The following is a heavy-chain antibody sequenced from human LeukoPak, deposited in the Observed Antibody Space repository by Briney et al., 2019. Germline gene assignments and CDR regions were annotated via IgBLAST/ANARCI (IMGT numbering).Heavy chain of an antibody. CDR1: GFTFSTHN. Sequence: SGGSLRLSCAASGFTFSTHNMNWVRQAPGKGLEWVSSISSTGSAKYYADSVRGRFTISRDNANHSLYLQMNSLRAEDTAVYYCAKERRGYSYGYIDYWGQGSLVSVSS. CDR3: AKERRGYSYGYIDY. V-gene: IGHV3-21*01. D-gene: IGHD5-18*01. J-gene: IGHJ4*02. CDR2: ISSTGSAK.